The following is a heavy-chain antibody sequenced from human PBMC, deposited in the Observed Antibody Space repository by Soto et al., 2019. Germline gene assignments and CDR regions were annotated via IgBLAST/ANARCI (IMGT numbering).Heavy chain of an antibody. Sequence: QVQLVESGGGVVQPGRSLRLSCAASGFTFSSYGMHWVRQAPGKGLEWVAVISYDGSNKYYADSVKGRFTISRDNSKNTLYLQMNSLRAEDTAVYYCAKSAGYSSGWFDYWGQGTLVTVSS. V-gene: IGHV3-30*18. CDR2: ISYDGSNK. CDR1: GFTFSSYG. D-gene: IGHD6-19*01. CDR3: AKSAGYSSGWFDY. J-gene: IGHJ4*02.